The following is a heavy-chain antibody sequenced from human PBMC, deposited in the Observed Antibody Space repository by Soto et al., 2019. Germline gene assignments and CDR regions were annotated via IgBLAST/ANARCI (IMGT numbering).Heavy chain of an antibody. CDR3: ASFPYYDFWSGYPLKYYYYGMDV. D-gene: IGHD3-3*01. CDR1: GGSISSYY. V-gene: IGHV4-59*01. J-gene: IGHJ6*02. CDR2: IYYSGST. Sequence: ETLSLTCTVSGGSISSYYWSWIRQPPGKGLEWIGYIYYSGSTNYNPSLKSRVTISVDTSKNQFSLKLSSVTAADTAVYYCASFPYYDFWSGYPLKYYYYGMDVWGQGTTVTVSS.